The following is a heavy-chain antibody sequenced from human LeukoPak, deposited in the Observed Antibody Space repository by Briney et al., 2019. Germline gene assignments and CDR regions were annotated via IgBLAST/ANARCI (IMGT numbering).Heavy chain of an antibody. V-gene: IGHV3-48*01. J-gene: IGHJ4*02. Sequence: GGSLRLSCAASGFIFSTYSMNWVRQAPGKGLEWVSYISTSSSTIYYADSVKGRFTISRDNAKNSLYLQMNSLRAEDTAVYYCARAGGGAVAGAYYFDYWGQGTLVTVSS. CDR2: ISTSSSTI. CDR1: GFIFSTYS. CDR3: ARAGGGAVAGAYYFDY. D-gene: IGHD6-19*01.